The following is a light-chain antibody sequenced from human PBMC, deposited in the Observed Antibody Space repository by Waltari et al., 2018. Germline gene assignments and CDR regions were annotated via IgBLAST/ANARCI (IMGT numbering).Light chain of an antibody. Sequence: EIVLTQSPGTLSLSPGESATLSCRASQSVSSIYLAWYQQKPGQAPRLLIYGASSRATGIPDRFSGSGSVTDFTLTISRLEPEDFAVYYCQQFGGSPPHITFGPGTKEDIK. CDR3: QQFGGSPPHIT. J-gene: IGKJ3*01. CDR2: GAS. V-gene: IGKV3-20*01. CDR1: QSVSSIY.